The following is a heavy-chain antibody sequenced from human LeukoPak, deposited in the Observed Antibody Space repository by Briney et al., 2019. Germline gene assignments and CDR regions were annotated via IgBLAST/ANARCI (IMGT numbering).Heavy chain of an antibody. J-gene: IGHJ6*02. CDR3: AKVSGGGLYYDGMDV. CDR1: GFTFNNYA. V-gene: IGHV3-23*01. Sequence: GGSLRLSCAASGFTFNNYAMNWVRQAPGKGLEWVSVISGSGGTTYYADSVKGRFTISRDSSKNTLYLQMNSLRAKDTAVYYCAKVSGGGLYYDGMDVWGQGTTVTVSS. CDR2: ISGSGGTT. D-gene: IGHD1-14*01.